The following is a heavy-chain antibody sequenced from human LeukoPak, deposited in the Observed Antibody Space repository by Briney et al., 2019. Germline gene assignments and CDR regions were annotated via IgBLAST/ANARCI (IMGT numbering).Heavy chain of an antibody. Sequence: SETLSLTCTVSGGSISSSSYYWGWFRQPPGKGLEWIGSIYYSGSTYYNPSLKSRVTISVDTSKNQFSLKLSSVTAADTAVYYCASNGPIWFGELTPYNWFDPWGQGTLVTVSS. CDR1: GGSISSSSYY. CDR2: IYYSGST. D-gene: IGHD3-10*01. J-gene: IGHJ5*02. CDR3: ASNGPIWFGELTPYNWFDP. V-gene: IGHV4-39*07.